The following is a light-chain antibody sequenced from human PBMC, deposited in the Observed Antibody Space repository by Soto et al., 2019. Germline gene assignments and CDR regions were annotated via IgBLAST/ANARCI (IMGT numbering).Light chain of an antibody. J-gene: IGLJ2*01. Sequence: QSALTQPASVSGSPGQSITISCTGTSSDVGGYNYVSWYQQHPGKAPKLMIYEVSNRPSGVSNRFSGSKSGNTASLTISGLQAEDVADYYCSSYTSSSPVVFGGGTKVTVL. CDR1: SSDVGGYNY. V-gene: IGLV2-14*01. CDR3: SSYTSSSPVV. CDR2: EVS.